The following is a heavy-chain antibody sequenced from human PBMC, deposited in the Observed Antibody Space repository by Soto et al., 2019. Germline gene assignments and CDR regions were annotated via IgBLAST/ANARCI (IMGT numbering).Heavy chain of an antibody. Sequence: ASVKVSCKASGYTFTSYAMHWVRQAPGQRLEWMGWINAGNGNTKYSQKFQGRVTITRDTSASTAYMELSSLRSEDTAVYYCARPRGYSGYDWALAYWGQGTLVTVSS. CDR1: GYTFTSYA. CDR2: INAGNGNT. J-gene: IGHJ4*02. V-gene: IGHV1-3*01. D-gene: IGHD5-12*01. CDR3: ARPRGYSGYDWALAY.